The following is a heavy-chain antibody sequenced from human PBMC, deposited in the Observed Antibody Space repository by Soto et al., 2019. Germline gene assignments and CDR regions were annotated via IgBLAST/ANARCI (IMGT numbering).Heavy chain of an antibody. CDR3: ARYGSGSSVWFDP. D-gene: IGHD3-10*01. Sequence: QVQLQESGPGLVKPSETLSLTCTVSGGSISSYYWSWIRQPPGKGLEWIGYIYYSVSTNYNPSLKSRVTISVDTSKNQFSPKLSSVTAADTAVYYCARYGSGSSVWFDPWGQGTLVTVSS. CDR1: GGSISSYY. CDR2: IYYSVST. J-gene: IGHJ5*02. V-gene: IGHV4-59*01.